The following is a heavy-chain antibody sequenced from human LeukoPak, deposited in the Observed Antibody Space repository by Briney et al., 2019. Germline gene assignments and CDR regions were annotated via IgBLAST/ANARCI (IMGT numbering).Heavy chain of an antibody. J-gene: IGHJ4*02. CDR3: ARDGAGKTVTHLIDY. V-gene: IGHV1-2*02. Sequence: ASVKVSRKASGYSFTGYYIHWVRQAPGQGLEWMGWINPDSGGTYYAQKFQGRAIMTRDTSISTGYMELSSLRSDDTAVYYCARDGAGKTVTHLIDYWGQGTLVTVSS. CDR2: INPDSGGT. CDR1: GYSFTGYY. D-gene: IGHD4-17*01.